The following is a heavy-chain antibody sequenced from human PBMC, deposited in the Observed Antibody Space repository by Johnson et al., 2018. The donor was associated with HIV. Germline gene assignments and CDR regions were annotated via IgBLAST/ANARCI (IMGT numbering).Heavy chain of an antibody. D-gene: IGHD2-2*02. V-gene: IGHV3-64*01. Sequence: VQLVESGGGLVQPGWSLRLSCAASGFTFSSYAMHWVRPAPGKGLEYVSAIRSNGGSTYYANSVKGRFTISRDNSKNTLYLQMGSLRAEDMAVYYCARGEGRIPHAFDIWGQGTMVTVSS. CDR2: IRSNGGST. CDR3: ARGEGRIPHAFDI. CDR1: GFTFSSYA. J-gene: IGHJ3*02.